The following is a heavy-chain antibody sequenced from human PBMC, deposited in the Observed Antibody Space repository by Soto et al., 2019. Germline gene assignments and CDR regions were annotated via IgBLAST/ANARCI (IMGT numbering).Heavy chain of an antibody. CDR2: MNPNSGNT. CDR1: GYTFTSYD. CDR3: ARSGASSGSYCDY. D-gene: IGHD3-10*01. V-gene: IGHV1-8*01. Sequence: ASVKVSCKASGYTFTSYDINWARQATGQGLEWMGWMNPNSGNTGYAQKFQGRVTMTRNTSISTAYMELSSLRSEDTAVYYCARSGASSGSYCDYWGQGTLVTVSS. J-gene: IGHJ4*02.